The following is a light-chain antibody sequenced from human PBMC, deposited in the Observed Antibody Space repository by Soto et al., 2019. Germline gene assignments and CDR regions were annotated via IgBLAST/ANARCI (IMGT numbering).Light chain of an antibody. Sequence: DIVLTQTPLSSPVTLGQPASISCRSSQSLVHSDGNTYLSWLQQSPCQPPRLLIYNVFNRFSGVPDIFSGSGAVTDFTLKISRVEAEDVGVYYCMQATQYRPYTFVQGTKLAIK. V-gene: IGKV2-24*01. CDR1: QSLVHSDGNTY. J-gene: IGKJ2*01. CDR2: NVF. CDR3: MQATQYRPYT.